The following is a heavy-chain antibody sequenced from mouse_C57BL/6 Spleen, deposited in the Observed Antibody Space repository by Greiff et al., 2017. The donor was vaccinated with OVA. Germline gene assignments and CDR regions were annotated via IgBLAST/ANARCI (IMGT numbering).Heavy chain of an antibody. CDR3: AREGGHPVYYAD. J-gene: IGHJ2*01. V-gene: IGHV1-64*01. Sequence: QVQLQQPGAELVKPGASVKLSCKASGYTFTSYWMHWVKQRPGQGLEWIGMIHPNSGSTNYNEKFKSKATLTVDKSSSTAYMQLSSLTSEDSAVYYCAREGGHPVYYADWGQGTTLTVSS. CDR1: GYTFTSYW. CDR2: IHPNSGST.